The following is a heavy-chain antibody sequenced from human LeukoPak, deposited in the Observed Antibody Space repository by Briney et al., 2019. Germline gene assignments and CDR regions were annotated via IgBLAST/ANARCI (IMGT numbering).Heavy chain of an antibody. D-gene: IGHD3-10*01. J-gene: IGHJ4*02. CDR3: ARLMVRGYFDY. CDR2: IYYSGST. Sequence: PSETLSLTCTVSGGSISSSSYYWGWIRQPPGKGLEWIGSIYYSGSTYYNPSLKSRVTISVDTSKNQFSLKLSSVTAADTAVYYYARLMVRGYFDYWGQGTLVTVSS. V-gene: IGHV4-39*01. CDR1: GGSISSSSYY.